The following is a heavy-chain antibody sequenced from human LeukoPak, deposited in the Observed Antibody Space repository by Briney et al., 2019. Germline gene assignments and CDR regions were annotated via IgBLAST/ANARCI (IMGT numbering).Heavy chain of an antibody. CDR3: AREGGVAAAGRSGYFDY. J-gene: IGHJ4*02. Sequence: NPSETLSLTCTVSGGSISSGGYSWSWIRQHPGKGLEWIGYIYYSGRTYYNPSLKSRVTISLDTSTNQFSLRLSSVTAADTAVFYCAREGGVAAAGRSGYFDYWGQGTLVTVSS. CDR1: GGSISSGGYS. D-gene: IGHD6-13*01. V-gene: IGHV4-31*03. CDR2: IYYSGRT.